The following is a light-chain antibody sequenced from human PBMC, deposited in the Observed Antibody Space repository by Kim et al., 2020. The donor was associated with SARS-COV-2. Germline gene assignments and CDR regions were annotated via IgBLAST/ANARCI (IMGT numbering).Light chain of an antibody. Sequence: EIVLTQSPGTLSLSPGERATLSCRASPSVSSSYLAWYQQKPGQAPRLLIYGASSRATGIPDRFSGSGSGTDFTLTISRLEPEDFAVYYCQQYGSSPPMYSFGQGTKLE. CDR2: GAS. J-gene: IGKJ2*01. CDR3: QQYGSSPPMYS. CDR1: PSVSSSY. V-gene: IGKV3-20*01.